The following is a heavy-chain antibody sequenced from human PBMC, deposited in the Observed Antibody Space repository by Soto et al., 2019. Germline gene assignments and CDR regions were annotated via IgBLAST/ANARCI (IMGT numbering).Heavy chain of an antibody. Sequence: QVHLVQSGVEVKTPGASVKVSCQASGYTFFTYDISWVRQAPGQGLEWMGWISTYSGDTKYAQKFQGRVTMTTDTSTTTAYLELRSLRSADTAVYYCARHHGTTTSENWFDPCGQGTLVTVSS. J-gene: IGHJ5*02. CDR3: ARHHGTTTSENWFDP. CDR1: GYTFFTYD. V-gene: IGHV1-18*01. D-gene: IGHD3-3*01. CDR2: ISTYSGDT.